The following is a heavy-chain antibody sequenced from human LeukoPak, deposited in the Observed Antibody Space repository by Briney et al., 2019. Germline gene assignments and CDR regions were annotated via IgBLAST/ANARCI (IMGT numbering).Heavy chain of an antibody. CDR1: GGSFSGYY. CDR3: ARPHRGPFAFDT. CDR2: IYNSGST. Sequence: SETLSLTCAVYGGSFSGYYWSWIRQPPGKGLGWIGYIYNSGSTKYNPSLSGRVTISEDTSKNQFSLKLTAVTAADTAMYCCARPHRGPFAFDTWGQGTMVSVSS. V-gene: IGHV4-59*01. D-gene: IGHD2-15*01. J-gene: IGHJ3*02.